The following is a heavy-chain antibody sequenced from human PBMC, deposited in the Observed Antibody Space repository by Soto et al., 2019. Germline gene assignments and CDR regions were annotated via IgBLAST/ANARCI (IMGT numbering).Heavy chain of an antibody. CDR1: GGSISSGGYS. V-gene: IGHV4-31*03. Sequence: SETLSLTCTLSGGSISSGGYSWSWIRQHPGKGLEWIGYIYYSGSTYYNPSLKSRVTISVDTSKNQFSLKLSSVTASDTAVYYCARDMWVGGMDVWGQGTTVTVSS. CDR3: ARDMWVGGMDV. CDR2: IYYSGST. D-gene: IGHD1-26*01. J-gene: IGHJ6*02.